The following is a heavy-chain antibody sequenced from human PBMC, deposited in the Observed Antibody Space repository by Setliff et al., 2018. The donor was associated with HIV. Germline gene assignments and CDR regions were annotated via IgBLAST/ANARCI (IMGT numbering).Heavy chain of an antibody. CDR3: AKDQGTTVTTWDH. CDR2: IWSDGNNK. CDR1: GFTFSNYG. Sequence: GGSLRLSCAASGFTFSNYGMHWVRQAPGKGLEWVAVIWSDGNNKYYADSVKGRFTISRDNAKNSLYLQMNSLRAEDTAVYYCAKDQGTTVTTWDHWGQGTLVTVSS. D-gene: IGHD4-4*01. V-gene: IGHV3-33*03. J-gene: IGHJ4*02.